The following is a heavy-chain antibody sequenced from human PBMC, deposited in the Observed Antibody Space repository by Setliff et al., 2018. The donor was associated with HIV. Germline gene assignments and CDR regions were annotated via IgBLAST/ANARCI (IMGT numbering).Heavy chain of an antibody. CDR2: IVPIFGTT. Sequence: SVKVSCKASGGTFNNYGISWLRQAPGQGPEWMGGIVPIFGTTNYAQKFKGRVTITADDSTSTAYMELSSLRSEDTAVYYCADSSGYYWNWFDPWGQGTLVTVSS. CDR3: ADSSGYYWNWFDP. D-gene: IGHD3-22*01. J-gene: IGHJ5*02. V-gene: IGHV1-69*13. CDR1: GGTFNNYG.